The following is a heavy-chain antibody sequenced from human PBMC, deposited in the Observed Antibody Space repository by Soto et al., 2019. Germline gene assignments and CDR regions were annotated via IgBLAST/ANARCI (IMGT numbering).Heavy chain of an antibody. V-gene: IGHV1-69*05. D-gene: IGHD3-3*01. Sequence: GASVKVSCKASGYTFSSYDIRWVRQAPGQGLEWMGWIIPFFGTANYAQKFQGRVTITRDGSMSTAYMELSSLRSEDTAMYYCARRYARGSGYPCVAFDIWGQGTMVTVSS. CDR1: GYTFSSYD. CDR3: ARRYARGSGYPCVAFDI. J-gene: IGHJ3*02. CDR2: IIPFFGTA.